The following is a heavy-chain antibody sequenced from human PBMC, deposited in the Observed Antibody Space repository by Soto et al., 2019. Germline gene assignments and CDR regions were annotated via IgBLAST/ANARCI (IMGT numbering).Heavy chain of an antibody. CDR2: SGSADDP. D-gene: IGHD6-19*01. J-gene: IGHJ6*02. Sequence: EVQLVESGGGVVQPGGSLRLSCAASGFSFSTYDMHWVRQVSGKGLEWVSASGSADDPYYLGSVKGRFSISREKAKNTLYLQMSSLRAEDTALYYCVKDGSSGCPYFDDMDVWGQGTTVTVSS. V-gene: IGHV3-13*05. CDR3: VKDGSSGCPYFDDMDV. CDR1: GFSFSTYD.